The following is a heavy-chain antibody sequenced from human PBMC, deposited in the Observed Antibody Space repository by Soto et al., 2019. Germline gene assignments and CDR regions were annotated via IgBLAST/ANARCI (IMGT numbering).Heavy chain of an antibody. D-gene: IGHD6-13*01. CDR1: GFTFSNAW. J-gene: IGHJ4*02. CDR3: TTNGYSSSSFDY. Sequence: EVQLVESGGGLVKPGGSLRLSCAASGFTFSNAWMSWVRQAPGKGLEWVGGIKNKSDGGTTDYAAPVRSRFTISRDDTKNTLSLQMTSLKTEDTAVYYGTTNGYSSSSFDYWGQGTLVTVSS. V-gene: IGHV3-15*01. CDR2: IKNKSDGGTT.